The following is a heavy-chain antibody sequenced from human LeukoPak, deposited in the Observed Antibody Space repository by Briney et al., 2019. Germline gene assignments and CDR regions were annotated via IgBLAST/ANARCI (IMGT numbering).Heavy chain of an antibody. V-gene: IGHV1-24*01. J-gene: IGHJ4*02. Sequence: ASVKVSCKVSGCSLTGVSKYWVRQAPGKGLEWMGGFDLDGAGETFFAQKFEGRVTMTEDTSADTVYLELTSLRSDDTAVYYCAMGDPYQLLEEWGQGTLVTVSS. CDR2: FDLDGAGET. CDR1: GCSLTGVS. D-gene: IGHD2-2*01. CDR3: AMGDPYQLLEE.